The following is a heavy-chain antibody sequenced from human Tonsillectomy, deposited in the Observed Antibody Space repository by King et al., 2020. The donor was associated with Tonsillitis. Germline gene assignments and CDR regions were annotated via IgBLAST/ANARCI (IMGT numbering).Heavy chain of an antibody. CDR1: GGTIGTDY. CDR3: ARLQGGDYGDYFDD. CDR2: IYYTGTT. Sequence: QMQLQESGPGLVKPSETLSLTCTVSGGTIGTDYWTWIRQPPGKGLEWIGYIYYTGTTNYNPSLKSRVTISVDASKNQSSLKLSSVTAADTAVYYCARLQGGDYGDYFDDWGQGTLVTVSS. J-gene: IGHJ4*02. V-gene: IGHV4-59*08. D-gene: IGHD4-17*01.